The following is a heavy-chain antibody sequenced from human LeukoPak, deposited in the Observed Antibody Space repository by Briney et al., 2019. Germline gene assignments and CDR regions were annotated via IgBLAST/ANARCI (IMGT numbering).Heavy chain of an antibody. CDR3: TRHDYGDYRKDY. D-gene: IGHD4-17*01. J-gene: IGHJ4*02. V-gene: IGHV4-59*01. CDR1: GASISSYY. Sequence: SETLSLTCAVSGASISSYYWSWIRQPPGKGLEWIGCISYSGSTNYNPSLKSRVTISLDTSKNQFSLKLSSVTAADTAVYYCTRHDYGDYRKDYWGQGTLVTVSS. CDR2: ISYSGST.